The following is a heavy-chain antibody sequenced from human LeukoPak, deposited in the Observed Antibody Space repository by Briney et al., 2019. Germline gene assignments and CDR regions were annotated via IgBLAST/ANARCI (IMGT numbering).Heavy chain of an antibody. J-gene: IGHJ4*02. CDR2: ISGSGGST. V-gene: IGHV3-23*01. Sequence: GGSLRLSCAASGFTFSSYAMSWFRQAPGKGLEWVSAISGSGGSTYYADSVKGRFTISRDNSKNTLYLQMNSLRAEDTAVYYCAKVISGSYYRMVFDYWGQGTLVTVSS. CDR1: GFTFSSYA. D-gene: IGHD3-10*01. CDR3: AKVISGSYYRMVFDY.